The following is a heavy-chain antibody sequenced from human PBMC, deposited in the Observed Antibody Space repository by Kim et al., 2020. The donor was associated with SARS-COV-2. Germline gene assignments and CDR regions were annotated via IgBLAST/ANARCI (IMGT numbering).Heavy chain of an antibody. Sequence: SETLSLTCAVYGGSFSGYYWSWIRQPPGRGLEWIGEINHSGSTNYNPSLKSRVTISVDTSKNQFSLKLSSVTAADTAAYYCARVPITMVRGVIIPRGFDP. J-gene: IGHJ5*02. CDR1: GGSFSGYY. CDR3: ARVPITMVRGVIIPRGFDP. D-gene: IGHD3-10*01. CDR2: INHSGST. V-gene: IGHV4-34*01.